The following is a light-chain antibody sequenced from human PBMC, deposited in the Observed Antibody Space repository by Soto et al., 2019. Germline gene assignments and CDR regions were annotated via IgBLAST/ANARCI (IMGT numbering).Light chain of an antibody. CDR1: QSIDRW. V-gene: IGKV1-5*01. CDR3: QQYNSYPLT. CDR2: DVA. Sequence: DIQMTQSPSTLSASVGDRVTITCRASQSIDRWLAWYQQRPGRAPKLLIYDVANLETGVPLRFSGSGSETEFTLTISSLQPDDFAIYYCQQYNSYPLTFGGGTKVEIK. J-gene: IGKJ4*01.